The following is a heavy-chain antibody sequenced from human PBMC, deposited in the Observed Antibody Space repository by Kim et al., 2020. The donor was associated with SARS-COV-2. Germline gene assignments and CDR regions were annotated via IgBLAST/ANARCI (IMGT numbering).Heavy chain of an antibody. J-gene: IGHJ4*02. D-gene: IGHD3-3*01. V-gene: IGHV3-11*01. Sequence: GGSLRLSCAASGFTFSDYYMSWIRQAPGKGLEWVSYITSSGSTIYYADSVKGRFTISRDNAKNSLYLQMNSLRAEDTVVYYCARAVGTNYDFWSGYSQRDARSLDYWGQGTLVTVSS. CDR3: ARAVGTNYDFWSGYSQRDARSLDY. CDR1: GFTFSDYY. CDR2: ITSSGSTI.